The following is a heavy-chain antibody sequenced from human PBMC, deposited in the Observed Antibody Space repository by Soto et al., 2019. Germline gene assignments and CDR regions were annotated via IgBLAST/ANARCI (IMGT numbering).Heavy chain of an antibody. D-gene: IGHD3-16*01. CDR2: ISYDGSNK. V-gene: IGHV3-30*18. Sequence: WWSLRLSCSASVFTFSSYGMHWFRQAPGKGLEWVAVISYDGSNKYYADSVKGRFTISRDNSKNTLYLQMNSLRAEDTAVYYCAKDLIGRMTGGGYGMDVWGQGTTVTVSS. CDR3: AKDLIGRMTGGGYGMDV. CDR1: VFTFSSYG. J-gene: IGHJ6*02.